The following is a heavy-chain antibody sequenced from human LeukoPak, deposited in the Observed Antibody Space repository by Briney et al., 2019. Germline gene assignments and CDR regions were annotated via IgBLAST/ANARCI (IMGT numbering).Heavy chain of an antibody. V-gene: IGHV5-51*01. CDR2: IYPGDSDT. CDR1: GCSLTSYW. J-gene: IGHJ6*03. Sequence: GEALQISCKGSGCSLTSYWIGWGRQMPGKGLGWMGIIYPGDSDTRYSPSFQGQVTISADKSIRTAYLQWSSLKASDTAMYYCARRGGGSGDYYYYYYMDVWGKGTTVTVSS. CDR3: ARRGGGSGDYYYYYYMDV. D-gene: IGHD3-10*01.